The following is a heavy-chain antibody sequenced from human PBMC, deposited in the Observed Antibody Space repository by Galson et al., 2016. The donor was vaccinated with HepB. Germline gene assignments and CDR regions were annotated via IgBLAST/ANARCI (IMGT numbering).Heavy chain of an antibody. CDR1: GFTPSDHY. J-gene: IGHJ4*02. D-gene: IGHD3-22*01. CDR3: VSCRYYGGGRYYPDY. CDR2: SRNEARSYTT. Sequence: SLRLSCAASGFTPSDHYMDWVRQAPGKGLEWVGRSRNEARSYTTEYAASVKGRFSISRDNSKNSLYLQMNSLRAEDTAIYYCVSCRYYGGGRYYPDYWGQGTLVTVSS. V-gene: IGHV3-72*01.